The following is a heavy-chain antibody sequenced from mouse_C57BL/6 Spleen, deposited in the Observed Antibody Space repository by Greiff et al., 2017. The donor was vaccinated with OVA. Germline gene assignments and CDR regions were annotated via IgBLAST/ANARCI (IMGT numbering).Heavy chain of an antibody. CDR2: IYPGDGDT. CDR3: ERSGCSDV. CDR1: GYAFSSSW. Sequence: VQLQQSGPELVKPGASVKISCKASGYAFSSSWMNWVKQRPGKGLEWIGRIYPGDGDTNYNGKFKGKATLTADTSSSTAYMQLSSLTSEDSGVYVCERSGCSDVWGTGTTVTVSS. V-gene: IGHV1-82*01. J-gene: IGHJ1*03.